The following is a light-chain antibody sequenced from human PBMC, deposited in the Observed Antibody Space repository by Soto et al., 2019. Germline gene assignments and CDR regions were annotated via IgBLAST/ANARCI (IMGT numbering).Light chain of an antibody. CDR2: EVT. Sequence: QSALTQPASVSGSPGQSITISCTGTSSDVATYNLVSWYQQRPGTAPQLIIYEVTKRPSGVSTRFSGSQSGNTASLTISGLRAEDEADYYCNSYTSGTTYVVFGGGTKLTVL. J-gene: IGLJ2*01. CDR3: NSYTSGTTYVV. CDR1: SSDVATYNL. V-gene: IGLV2-14*02.